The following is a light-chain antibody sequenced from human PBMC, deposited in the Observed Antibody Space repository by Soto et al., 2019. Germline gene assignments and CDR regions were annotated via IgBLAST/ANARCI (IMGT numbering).Light chain of an antibody. J-gene: IGKJ1*01. CDR1: QSLLHSNGYNY. CDR3: MQALQTPNT. CDR2: LGS. V-gene: IGKV2-28*01. Sequence: DIVMTQSPLSLPATPGEPASISCRSSQSLLHSNGYNYLDWYLQKPGQSPQLLIYLGSNRASGVPDRFSGSGSGTDFTLKISRVEAEDVGVYYCMQALQTPNTFGQGTKVEIK.